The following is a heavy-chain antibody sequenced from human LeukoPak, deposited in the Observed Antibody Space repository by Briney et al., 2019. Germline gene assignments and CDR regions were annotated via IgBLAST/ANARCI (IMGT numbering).Heavy chain of an antibody. Sequence: PGGSLRLSCAASGFTFSDYYMSWIRQAPGKGLEWVSYISSSGSTIYYADSVKGRFTISRDNSKNTLYLQMNSLRAEDTAVYYCAKDPAAITAPDYYYYYYMDVWGKGTTVTVSS. J-gene: IGHJ6*03. V-gene: IGHV3-11*04. D-gene: IGHD2-2*01. CDR2: ISSSGSTI. CDR1: GFTFSDYY. CDR3: AKDPAAITAPDYYYYYYMDV.